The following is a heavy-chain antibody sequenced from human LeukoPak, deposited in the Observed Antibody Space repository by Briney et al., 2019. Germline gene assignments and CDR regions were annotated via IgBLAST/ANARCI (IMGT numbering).Heavy chain of an antibody. D-gene: IGHD7-27*01. CDR2: IYYSGST. CDR1: GGSISSYY. J-gene: IGHJ6*02. Sequence: SETLSLTCTVSGGSISSYYWSWIRQPPGKGLEWIGYIYYSGSTNYNPSLKSRVTISVDTSKNQFSLKLSSVTAADTAVYYCAREGGWGLPYYYYGMDVRGQGTTVTVSS. CDR3: AREGGWGLPYYYYGMDV. V-gene: IGHV4-59*01.